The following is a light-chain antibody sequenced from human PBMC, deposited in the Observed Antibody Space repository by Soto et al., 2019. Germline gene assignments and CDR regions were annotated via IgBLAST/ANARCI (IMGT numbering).Light chain of an antibody. CDR3: QQYNSYPYT. V-gene: IGKV1-5*03. Sequence: DIPMTQSPSTLSASVGDRVTLTCRASQSISSWLAWYQQKPGKAPKLLIYKASNLKSGVPSRFSGSGSGTEFTLTISSLQPDDFATYYCQQYNSYPYTFGRGTKLEIK. CDR1: QSISSW. J-gene: IGKJ2*01. CDR2: KAS.